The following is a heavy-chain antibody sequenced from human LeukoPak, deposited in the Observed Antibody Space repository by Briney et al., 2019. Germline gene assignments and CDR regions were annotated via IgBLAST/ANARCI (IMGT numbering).Heavy chain of an antibody. Sequence: SQTLSLTCTVSGGSISSGDYYWSWIRQPPGKGLEWIGYIYYSGSTYYNPSLKSRVTISVDTSKNQFSLKLSSVTAADTAVYYCARWLSRHLGRSGYLYFDYWGQGTLVTVSP. D-gene: IGHD3-3*01. CDR3: ARWLSRHLGRSGYLYFDY. V-gene: IGHV4-30-4*08. CDR2: IYYSGST. J-gene: IGHJ4*02. CDR1: GGSISSGDYY.